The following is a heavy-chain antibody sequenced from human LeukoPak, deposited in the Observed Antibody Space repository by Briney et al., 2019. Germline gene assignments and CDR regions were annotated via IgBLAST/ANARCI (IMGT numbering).Heavy chain of an antibody. J-gene: IGHJ6*03. CDR3: ARSPRVITADYFYHSYMDV. D-gene: IGHD2-15*01. Sequence: SQTLSLTCTVSGDSIGSGSYYWSWIRQPAGKGLEWIGRIYTSGSTNYNPSLKSRVTISVDTSKNQFSLKLSSVTAAATAVYYCARSPRVITADYFYHSYMDVWGKGTTVTVSS. V-gene: IGHV4-61*02. CDR1: GDSIGSGSYY. CDR2: IYTSGST.